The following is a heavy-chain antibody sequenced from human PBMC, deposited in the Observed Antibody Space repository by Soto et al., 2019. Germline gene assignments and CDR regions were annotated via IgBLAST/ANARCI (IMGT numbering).Heavy chain of an antibody. Sequence: QVQLVQSGAEVKKPGSSVRVYCKASGGTFSSYTISWVRQAPGQGLEWMGRIIPILGIANYAQKFQGRVTITADKSTSTAYMELSSLRSEDTAVYYCARFASGARAFDIWGQGTMVSVSS. CDR1: GGTFSSYT. CDR3: ARFASGARAFDI. V-gene: IGHV1-69*02. D-gene: IGHD2-15*01. J-gene: IGHJ3*02. CDR2: IIPILGIA.